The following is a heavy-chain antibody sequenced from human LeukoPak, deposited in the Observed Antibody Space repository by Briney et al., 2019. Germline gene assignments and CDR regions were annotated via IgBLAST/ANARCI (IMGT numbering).Heavy chain of an antibody. J-gene: IGHJ4*01. CDR1: GFTVSSNY. V-gene: IGHV3-66*01. Sequence: GGSLRLSCAASGFTVSSNYMSWVRQAPGKGLEWVSVIYSGGSTYYADSVKGRFTISRDNSKNTLYLQMNSLRAEDTAVYYCARSLTVRGVIILAFDYWGQGTLVTVSS. CDR3: ARSLTVRGVIILAFDY. CDR2: IYSGGST. D-gene: IGHD3-10*01.